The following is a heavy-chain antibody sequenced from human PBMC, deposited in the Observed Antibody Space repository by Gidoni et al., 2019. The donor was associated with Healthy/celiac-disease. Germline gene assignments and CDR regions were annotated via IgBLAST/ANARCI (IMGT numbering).Heavy chain of an antibody. D-gene: IGHD6-13*01. CDR2: INHSGST. J-gene: IGHJ4*02. CDR1: GGSFSGYY. CDR3: ARGEGRIAAAGVDY. V-gene: IGHV4-34*02. Sequence: QVQLQQWGAGLLKPSETLSLTCAVYGGSFSGYYWSWIRQPPGKGLEWIGEINHSGSTTYNPSLKSRVTISVDTSKNQFSLKLSSVTAADTAVYYCARGEGRIAAAGVDYWGQGTLVTVSS.